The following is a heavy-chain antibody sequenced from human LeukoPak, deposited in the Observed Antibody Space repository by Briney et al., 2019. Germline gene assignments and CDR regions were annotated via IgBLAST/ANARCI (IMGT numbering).Heavy chain of an antibody. D-gene: IGHD3-22*01. CDR2: INPSGGST. J-gene: IGHJ4*02. CDR1: GYTFTSYY. V-gene: IGHV1-46*01. Sequence: GASVKVSCKASGYTFTSYYMHWVRQAPGQGLEWMGIINPSGGSTSYAQKFQGRVTMTEDTSTDTAYMELSSLRSEDTAVYYCARAYSSGYYYVDYWGQGTLVTVSS. CDR3: ARAYSSGYYYVDY.